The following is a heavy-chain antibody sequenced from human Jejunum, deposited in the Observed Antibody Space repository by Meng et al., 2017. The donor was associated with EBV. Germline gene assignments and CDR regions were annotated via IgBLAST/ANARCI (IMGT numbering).Heavy chain of an antibody. CDR3: ARDFSSGYFAY. CDR2: VSDYGST. D-gene: IGHD3-22*01. Sequence: QGPLQESGPGLVKPSETLSLTCAVSGGSVSSGSYYWSWIRQPPGKGLEWIGFVSDYGSTRYNSSLKSRITISADTSKNQFSLKLTSVTPADTAIYYCARDFSSGYFAYWGQGTLVTVSS. CDR1: GGSVSSGSYY. J-gene: IGHJ4*02. V-gene: IGHV4-61*01.